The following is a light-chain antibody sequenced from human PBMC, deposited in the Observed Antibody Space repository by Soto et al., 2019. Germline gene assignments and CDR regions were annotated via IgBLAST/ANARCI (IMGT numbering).Light chain of an antibody. Sequence: EIVLTQSPGTLSLSPGERATLSCRASQSISSSYFAWYQQKPGQAPRLLVYGVSSRATDVPDRFSGSGSGTDFTLTISRLEPEDFAVYYCQQYGASPFTFGPGTRVEI. V-gene: IGKV3-20*01. J-gene: IGKJ3*01. CDR2: GVS. CDR1: QSISSSY. CDR3: QQYGASPFT.